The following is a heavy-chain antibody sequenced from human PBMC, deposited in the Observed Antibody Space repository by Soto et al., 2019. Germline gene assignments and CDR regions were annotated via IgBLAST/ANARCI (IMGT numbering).Heavy chain of an antibody. CDR1: GGSISSSSYY. D-gene: IGHD3-22*01. J-gene: IGHJ6*02. CDR3: ARRYYDSSGYYLYYYYGMDV. V-gene: IGHV4-39*07. CDR2: IYTSGST. Sequence: PSETLSLTCTVSGGSISSSSYYWGWIRQPPGKGLEWIGSIYTSGSTNYNPSLKSRVTMSVDTSKNQFSLKLSSVTAADTAVYYCARRYYDSSGYYLYYYYGMDVWGQGTTVTVSS.